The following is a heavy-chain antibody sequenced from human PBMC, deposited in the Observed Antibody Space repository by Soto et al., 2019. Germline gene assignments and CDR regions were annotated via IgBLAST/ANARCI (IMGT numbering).Heavy chain of an antibody. Sequence: QVQLVQSGAEVKKPGSSVKVSCKASGATYSTSAISWVRQAPGQGLEWMGGINPILGTPDYAHKFQGRVTITADDSTSTVYMELGSLRSEDTALYFCARGGVDVVATSAFEYWGQGTLVTVSS. CDR3: ARGGVDVVATSAFEY. CDR2: INPILGTP. J-gene: IGHJ4*02. CDR1: GATYSTSA. V-gene: IGHV1-69*01. D-gene: IGHD5-12*01.